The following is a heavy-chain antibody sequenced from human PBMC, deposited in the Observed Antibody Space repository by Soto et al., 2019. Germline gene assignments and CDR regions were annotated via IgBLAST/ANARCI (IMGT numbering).Heavy chain of an antibody. J-gene: IGHJ6*02. Sequence: ILSLTCTISGGSISSYYWSWIRQTPGKGLEWIGYVYFSGSTNYNPSLKSRVLISIDTSRNQFSLKLNSVTAADTAVYYCTRDLDTGHRGYGQCNVWGQGKTVTVSS. CDR2: VYFSGST. D-gene: IGHD5-12*01. CDR1: GGSISSYY. V-gene: IGHV4-59*01. CDR3: TRDLDTGHRGYGQCNV.